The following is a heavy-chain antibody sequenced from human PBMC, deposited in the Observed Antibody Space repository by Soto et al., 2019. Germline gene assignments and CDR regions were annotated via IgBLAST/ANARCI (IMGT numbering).Heavy chain of an antibody. CDR3: ARTKPRSSSWYYYYGMDV. CDR1: GFTFSSYD. V-gene: IGHV3-13*01. J-gene: IGHJ6*02. CDR2: IGTACDT. Sequence: GGSLRLSCAASGFTFSSYDMHWVRQATGKGLEWVSAIGTACDTYYPGSVKGRFTISRENAKNSLYLQMNSLRAEDTAVYYCARTKPRSSSWYYYYGMDVWGQGTTVTVSS. D-gene: IGHD6-13*01.